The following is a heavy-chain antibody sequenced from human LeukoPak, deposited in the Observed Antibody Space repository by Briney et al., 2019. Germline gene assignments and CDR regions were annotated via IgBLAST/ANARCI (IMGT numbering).Heavy chain of an antibody. CDR3: ARDPLGYCSSTSCYLDY. J-gene: IGHJ4*02. V-gene: IGHV3-74*01. CDR2: INSDGSST. D-gene: IGHD2-2*01. Sequence: GGSLRLSCAASGFTFSSYWMHWVRQAPGKGLVWVSRINSDGSSTSYADSVKGRFTISRDNAKNTLYLQMNSLRARDTAVYYCARDPLGYCSSTSCYLDYWGQGTLVTVSS. CDR1: GFTFSSYW.